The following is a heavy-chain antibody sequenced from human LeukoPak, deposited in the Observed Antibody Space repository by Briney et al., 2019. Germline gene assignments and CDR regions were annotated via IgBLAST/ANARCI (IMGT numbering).Heavy chain of an antibody. CDR3: GKVVGPTTYGDFDI. J-gene: IGHJ3*02. D-gene: IGHD4/OR15-4a*01. CDR1: GFTFTNYA. CDR2: ISGSGGST. V-gene: IGHV3-23*01. Sequence: GGSLRLSCAASGFTFTNYAMSWVRQAPGKGLEWVSAISGSGGSTYYADSVKGRFTISRDNSKNTLYMEMNSLRAEDTAVYYCGKVVGPTTYGDFDIWGQGTMVTVSS.